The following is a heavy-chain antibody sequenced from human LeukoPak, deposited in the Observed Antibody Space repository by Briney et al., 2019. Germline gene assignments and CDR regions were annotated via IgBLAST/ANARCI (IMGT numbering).Heavy chain of an antibody. D-gene: IGHD2-2*01. J-gene: IGHJ4*02. CDR3: TSAPATVFDY. Sequence: GGSLRLSCAASGFTFSGSAMHWVRQASGKGLEWVGRIRSKANSYATAYAASVNGRFTVSRDDSKNTAYLQMNSLKTEDTAVYHCTSAPATVFDYWGQGTLVTVSS. CDR1: GFTFSGSA. V-gene: IGHV3-73*01. CDR2: IRSKANSYAT.